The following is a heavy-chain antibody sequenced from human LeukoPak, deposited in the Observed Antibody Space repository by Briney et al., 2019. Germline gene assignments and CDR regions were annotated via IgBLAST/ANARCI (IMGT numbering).Heavy chain of an antibody. CDR1: GGSISSYY. Sequence: SSETLSLTCTASGGSISSYYWSWIRQPAGKGLEWIGRIYTSGSTNYNPSLKSRVTMSVDTSKNQFSLKLSSVTAADTAVYYCARGPPTAMVTGFDYWGQGTLVTVSS. J-gene: IGHJ4*02. CDR3: ARGPPTAMVTGFDY. CDR2: IYTSGST. V-gene: IGHV4-4*07. D-gene: IGHD5-18*01.